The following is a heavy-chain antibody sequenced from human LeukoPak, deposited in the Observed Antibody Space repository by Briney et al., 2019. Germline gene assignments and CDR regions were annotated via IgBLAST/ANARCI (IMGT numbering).Heavy chain of an antibody. CDR1: GYSISSGYY. CDR3: AREACYGSGSYYKLDSVALYFDY. J-gene: IGHJ4*02. D-gene: IGHD3-10*01. CDR2: ISHSGST. Sequence: SETLSLTCTVSGYSISSGYYWGWIRQPPGKGLEWIGEISHSGSTNYNPSLKSRLTMSIDKSKNQFSLRLTSVTAADTAVYYCAREACYGSGSYYKLDSVALYFDYWGQGTLVTVSS. V-gene: IGHV4-38-2*02.